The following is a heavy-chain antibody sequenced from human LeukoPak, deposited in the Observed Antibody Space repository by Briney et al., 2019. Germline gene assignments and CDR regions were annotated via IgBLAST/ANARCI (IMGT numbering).Heavy chain of an antibody. V-gene: IGHV4-34*01. J-gene: IGHJ5*02. CDR3: ARDRPWGWLLLRDWFDP. CDR2: INHSGST. CDR1: GGSFSGYY. D-gene: IGHD3-22*01. Sequence: PSETLSLTCAVYGGSFSGYYWSWIRQPPGKRLEWIGEINHSGSTNYNPSLKSRVTISVDTSKNQFSLKLSSVTAADTAVYYCARDRPWGWLLLRDWFDPWGQGTLVTVSS.